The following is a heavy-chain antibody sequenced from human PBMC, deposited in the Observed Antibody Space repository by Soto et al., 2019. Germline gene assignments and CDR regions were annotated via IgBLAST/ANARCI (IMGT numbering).Heavy chain of an antibody. Sequence: PSETLSLTCTVSGGSISSSSYYWGWIRQPPGKGLEWIGSIYYSGSTYYNPSLKSRVTISVDTSKNQFSLKLSSVTAVDTAVYYCARIPRWDSSSWYYFDYWGQGTLVTVSS. CDR3: ARIPRWDSSSWYYFDY. J-gene: IGHJ4*02. CDR1: GGSISSSSYY. V-gene: IGHV4-39*07. D-gene: IGHD6-13*01. CDR2: IYYSGST.